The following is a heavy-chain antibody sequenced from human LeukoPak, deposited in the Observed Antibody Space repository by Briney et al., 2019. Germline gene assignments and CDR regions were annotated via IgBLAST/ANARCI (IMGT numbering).Heavy chain of an antibody. CDR3: TKAPIVSCSGAFCYPFDS. CDR2: TVGGGSPNT. V-gene: IGHV3-23*01. D-gene: IGHD2-15*01. J-gene: IGHJ4*02. CDR1: GFYFANYE. Sequence: PGGTLRLSCAASGFYFANYEMSWVRQAPGKGLEWVSATVGGGSPNTYHADSVKGRFTISRDNSKNTLLLQMNSLRAEDTAIYYCTKAPIVSCSGAFCYPFDSWGQGTLVTVSS.